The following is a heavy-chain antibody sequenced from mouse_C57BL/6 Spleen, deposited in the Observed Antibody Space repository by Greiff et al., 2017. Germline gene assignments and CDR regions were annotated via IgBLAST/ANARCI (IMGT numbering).Heavy chain of an antibody. Sequence: EVKVVESGAELVRPGASVKLSCTASGFNIQDYYMHWVKQRPEQGLEWIGRIDPEDGDTEYAPKFQGKAPMTADTSSNTAYLQLSSLTSEDTADYYCTTNYSNTYGGQGTLVTVSA. CDR3: TTNYSNTY. CDR2: IDPEDGDT. V-gene: IGHV14-1*01. CDR1: GFNIQDYY. D-gene: IGHD2-5*01. J-gene: IGHJ3*01.